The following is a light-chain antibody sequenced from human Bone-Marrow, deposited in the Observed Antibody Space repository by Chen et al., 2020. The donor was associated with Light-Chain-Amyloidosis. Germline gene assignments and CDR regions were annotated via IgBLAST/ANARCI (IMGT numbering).Light chain of an antibody. Sequence: DIQMTQSPSTLSASVGDRVTIPCRASPDINIWLAWSQQKPGQVTRLLIYQASSLESGVPSRFGGSGSGTEFTLSISSLQPDDCATYSGQQYITSWTFGPGTKVEI. V-gene: IGKV1-5*03. CDR3: QQYITSWT. CDR1: PDINIW. CDR2: QAS. J-gene: IGKJ1*01.